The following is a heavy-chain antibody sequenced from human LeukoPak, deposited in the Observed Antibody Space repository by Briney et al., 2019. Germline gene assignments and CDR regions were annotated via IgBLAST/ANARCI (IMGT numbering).Heavy chain of an antibody. D-gene: IGHD4-23*01. CDR3: ARDKRDYGGNSGAGMIDY. J-gene: IGHJ4*02. CDR1: GFTFSSYA. V-gene: IGHV4-31*02. CDR2: IYYSGST. Sequence: LRLSCAASGFTFSSYAMSWIRQHPGKGLEWIGYIYYSGSTYYNPSLKSRVTISVDTSKNQFSLKLSSVTAADTAVYYCARDKRDYGGNSGAGMIDYWGQGTLVTVSS.